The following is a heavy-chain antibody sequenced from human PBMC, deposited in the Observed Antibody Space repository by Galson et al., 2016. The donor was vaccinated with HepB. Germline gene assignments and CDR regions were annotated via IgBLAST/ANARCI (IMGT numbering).Heavy chain of an antibody. CDR2: IYYSGNT. CDR3: ARQDSYSYDSSVLGAMDV. Sequence: EPLSLTCTVSGGSISSRSYSWGWIRQPPGKGLEWIGTIYYSGNTFYNPSLKSRVTISVDTSKNHFSLKLNSVTAADTAVYYCARQDSYSYDSSVLGAMDVWGHGTTVTVSS. D-gene: IGHD3-22*01. V-gene: IGHV4-39*01. CDR1: GGSISSRSYS. J-gene: IGHJ6*02.